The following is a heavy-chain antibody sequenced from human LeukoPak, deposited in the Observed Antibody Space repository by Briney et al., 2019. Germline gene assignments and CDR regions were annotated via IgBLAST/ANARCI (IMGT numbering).Heavy chain of an antibody. D-gene: IGHD3-22*01. CDR2: IYYSGST. CDR1: GGSISSSSYY. CDR3: ARSYDSRGYYYYGMDV. J-gene: IGHJ6*02. V-gene: IGHV4-39*01. Sequence: PSGTLSLTCTVSGGSISSSSYYWGWIRQPPGKGLEWIGIIYYSGSTYYNPSLKSRVTIFVDTSKSQFSLKLSSVTAADSAVYYCARSYDSRGYYYYGMDVWGQGTTVTVSS.